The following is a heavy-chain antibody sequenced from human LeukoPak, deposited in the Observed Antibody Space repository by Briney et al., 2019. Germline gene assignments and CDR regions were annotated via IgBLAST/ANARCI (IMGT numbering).Heavy chain of an antibody. V-gene: IGHV3-23*01. CDR3: AKSISGRYDYYGMGV. Sequence: PGGSLRLSCAASGFTFSIYAMSWVRQAPGKGLEWVSAISGSGGSTYYADSVKGRFTISRDNSKNTLYLQMNSLRAEDTAVYYCAKSISGRYDYYGMGVWGQGTTVTVSS. J-gene: IGHJ6*02. CDR1: GFTFSIYA. D-gene: IGHD6-25*01. CDR2: ISGSGGST.